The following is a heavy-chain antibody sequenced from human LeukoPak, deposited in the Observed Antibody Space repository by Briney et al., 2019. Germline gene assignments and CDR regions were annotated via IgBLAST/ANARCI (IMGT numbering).Heavy chain of an antibody. J-gene: IGHJ4*02. D-gene: IGHD6-6*01. Sequence: GGSLRLSCAASGFTFSSYEMNWVRQAPGKGLEWVSLISSSGSTIYYADSVKGRFTISRDNAKNTLYLQMNSLRAEDKAVYYCARGLMYSSLSLDYWGQGTLVTVSS. V-gene: IGHV3-48*03. CDR2: ISSSGSTI. CDR1: GFTFSSYE. CDR3: ARGLMYSSLSLDY.